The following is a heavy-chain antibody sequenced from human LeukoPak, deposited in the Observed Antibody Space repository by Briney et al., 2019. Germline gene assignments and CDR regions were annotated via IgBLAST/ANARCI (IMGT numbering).Heavy chain of an antibody. D-gene: IGHD3-10*01. CDR3: ARRSHSPLGSPY. V-gene: IGHV4-39*01. CDR2: LYYGATN. Sequence: SETLSLTCSFSGASITASGFYWAWVRRPPGKGLEWIGSLYYGATNYYNPSLQSRVTISVDTSKNQFSLDLASVTAADTAVYYCARRSHSPLGSPYWGQGTQVTVSS. J-gene: IGHJ4*01. CDR1: GASITASGFY.